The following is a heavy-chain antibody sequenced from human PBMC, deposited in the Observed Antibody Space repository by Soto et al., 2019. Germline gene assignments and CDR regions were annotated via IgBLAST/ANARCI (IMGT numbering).Heavy chain of an antibody. J-gene: IGHJ4*02. CDR1: GGSISSYY. CDR3: ARWDDSSGIDY. D-gene: IGHD3-22*01. CDR2: IYYSGST. V-gene: IGHV4-59*01. Sequence: SETLSLTCTVSGGSISSYYWSWIRQPPGKGLEWIGYIYYSGSTNYNPSLKSRVTISVDTSKNQFSLKLSSVTAADTAVYYCARWDDSSGIDYWGQGTLVTVSS.